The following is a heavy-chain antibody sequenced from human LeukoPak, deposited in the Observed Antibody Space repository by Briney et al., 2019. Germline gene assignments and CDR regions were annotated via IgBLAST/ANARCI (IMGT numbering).Heavy chain of an antibody. CDR2: IKWDGGRT. D-gene: IGHD3-10*01. CDR1: GFTVSSNY. Sequence: GGSLRLSCAASGFTVSSNYMSWVRQAPGKGLEWVSGIKWDGGRTGYADSVKGRFTISRDNAKNSVYLQMNSLRAEDTALYYCARGSGTYYRTYDYWGQGTLVTVSS. J-gene: IGHJ4*02. V-gene: IGHV3-20*04. CDR3: ARGSGTYYRTYDY.